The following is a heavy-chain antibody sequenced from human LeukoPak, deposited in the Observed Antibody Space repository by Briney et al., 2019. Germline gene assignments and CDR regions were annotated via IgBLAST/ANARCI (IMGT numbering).Heavy chain of an antibody. J-gene: IGHJ4*02. CDR3: ARRSNPPGRIDH. V-gene: IGHV3-23*01. CDR1: GFTFSSYA. CDR2: ISGSGGST. Sequence: GGSLRLSCAASGFTFSSYAISWVRQAPGKGLEWVSAISGSGGSTYYADSVKGRFTISRDNSKNTLYLQMNSLRAEDTAVYYCARRSNPPGRIDHWGQGTLVTVSS. D-gene: IGHD1-14*01.